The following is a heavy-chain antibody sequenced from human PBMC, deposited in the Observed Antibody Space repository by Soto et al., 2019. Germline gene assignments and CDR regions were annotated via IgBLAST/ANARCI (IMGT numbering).Heavy chain of an antibody. J-gene: IGHJ6*02. CDR1: GYTFTGYY. CDR2: ISPNSGGT. D-gene: IGHD6-6*01. Sequence: ASVKVSCKASGYTFTGYYMHWVRQAPGQGVEWMGWISPNSGGTNFAHKFQGRVTMTTDTSINTAYMELSRLTYDDTAVYYSARDRVPFSSSSGHYYYGMDVLGQGTTVTVS. V-gene: IGHV1-2*02. CDR3: ARDRVPFSSSSGHYYYGMDV.